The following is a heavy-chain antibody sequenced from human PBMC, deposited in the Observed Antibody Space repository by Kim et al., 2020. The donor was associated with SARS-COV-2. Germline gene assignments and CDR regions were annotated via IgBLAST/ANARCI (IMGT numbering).Heavy chain of an antibody. V-gene: IGHV6-1*01. CDR2: TYYRSKWYN. CDR1: GDSVSSNSVA. CDR3: ARAYYDVLTGYFDY. Sequence: SQTLSLTCAISGDSVSSNSVACNWIRQSPSRGLEWLGRTYYRSKWYNQYALSVKSRITINPDTSKNQFSLQLNSVTPEDTAVYYCARAYYDVLTGYFDYWGQGTLVTVSS. D-gene: IGHD3-9*01. J-gene: IGHJ4*02.